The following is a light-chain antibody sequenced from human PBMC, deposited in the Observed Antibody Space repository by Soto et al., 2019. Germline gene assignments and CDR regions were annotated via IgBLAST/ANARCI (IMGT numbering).Light chain of an antibody. J-gene: IGLJ2*01. Sequence: QSALTQPASVSGSPGQSITISCTGTSGDVGSYKLVSWYQQHPGKAPKLMIYEVSKRPSGVSNRFSGSKSGNTASLTISGLQAEDEADYYCCSYAGSSTVVFGGGTKLTVL. V-gene: IGLV2-23*02. CDR3: CSYAGSSTVV. CDR2: EVS. CDR1: SGDVGSYKL.